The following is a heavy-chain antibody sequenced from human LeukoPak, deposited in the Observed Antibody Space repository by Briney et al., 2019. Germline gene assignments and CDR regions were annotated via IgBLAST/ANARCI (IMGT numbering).Heavy chain of an antibody. CDR2: INPNSGGT. Sequence: ASVTISCQASEYTFIDYYIHWVRQAPGQGLEWMGWINPNSGGTNYAQKFQGRFTMTRDTSISTAYMEVSRLRSDDTAVYYCARDYGIIVGATPLTHWGQGTLVTVSS. D-gene: IGHD1-26*01. CDR3: ARDYGIIVGATPLTH. J-gene: IGHJ4*02. V-gene: IGHV1-2*02. CDR1: EYTFIDYY.